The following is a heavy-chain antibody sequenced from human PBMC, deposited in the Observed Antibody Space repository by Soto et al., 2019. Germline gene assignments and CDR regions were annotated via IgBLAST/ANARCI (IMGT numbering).Heavy chain of an antibody. V-gene: IGHV4-34*01. Sequence: PSETLSLTCAVYGGSFSGYYWSWIRRPPGKGLVWIGEINHSGSTNYNPSLKSRVTISVDTSKNQFSLKLSSVTAADTAVYYCARAGYSSSWSQFGAWFDPWGQGTLVTVSS. CDR1: GGSFSGYY. J-gene: IGHJ5*02. CDR3: ARAGYSSSWSQFGAWFDP. D-gene: IGHD6-13*01. CDR2: INHSGST.